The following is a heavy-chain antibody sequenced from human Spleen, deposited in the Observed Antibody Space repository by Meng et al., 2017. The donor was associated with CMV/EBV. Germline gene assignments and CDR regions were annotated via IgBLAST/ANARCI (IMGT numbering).Heavy chain of an antibody. CDR3: AGVWPYYYDSSGYYYGPPFDY. Sequence: ASVKVSCKASGYTFTGYYVHWVRQAPGQGLECMGWINPNSGDTNYAQNFQGRVTMTRDTSISTAYMELSRLRSDDTAVYYCAGVWPYYYDSSGYYYGPPFDYWGQGTLVTVSS. CDR1: GYTFTGYY. CDR2: INPNSGDT. V-gene: IGHV1-2*02. J-gene: IGHJ4*02. D-gene: IGHD3-22*01.